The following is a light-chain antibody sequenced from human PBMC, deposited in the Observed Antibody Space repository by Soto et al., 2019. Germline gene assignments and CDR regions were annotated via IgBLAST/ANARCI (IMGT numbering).Light chain of an antibody. CDR2: GAS. Sequence: EIVMTQSPATLSVSPGERATLSCRASLSVSSNLAWYQQKPGQAPRLLIYGASTRATGIPVRFSGSGSGTEFTLTISSLQSEDFAVYFCLQYNYWPPYTFGQGTKLEIK. J-gene: IGKJ2*01. CDR1: LSVSSN. V-gene: IGKV3-15*01. CDR3: LQYNYWPPYT.